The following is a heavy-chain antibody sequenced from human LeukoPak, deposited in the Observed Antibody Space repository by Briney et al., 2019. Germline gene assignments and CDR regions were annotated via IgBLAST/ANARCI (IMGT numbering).Heavy chain of an antibody. CDR2: VYASGST. V-gene: IGHV4-61*02. CDR3: ARSQRGTAVTFDY. Sequence: SETLSLTCTVSGGSISSSSYYWGWIRQPAGKELEWIGRVYASGSTNYNPSLKSRVTMSVDTSKNQFSLKLSSVTAADTAVYYCARSQRGTAVTFDYWGQGTLLTVSS. J-gene: IGHJ4*02. D-gene: IGHD7-27*01. CDR1: GGSISSSSYY.